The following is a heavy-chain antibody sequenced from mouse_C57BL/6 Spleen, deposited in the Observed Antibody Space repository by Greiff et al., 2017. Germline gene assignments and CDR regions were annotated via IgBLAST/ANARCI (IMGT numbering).Heavy chain of an antibody. CDR3: ARSRLDYYGSSYDFDY. V-gene: IGHV1-4*01. J-gene: IGHJ2*01. CDR2: INPSSGYT. Sequence: VQLQQSGAELARPGASVKMSCKASGYTFTSYTMHWVKQRPGQGLEWIGYINPSSGYTKYNQKFKDKATLTADKSSSTAYMQLSSLTSEDSAVYYCARSRLDYYGSSYDFDYWGQGTTLTVSS. D-gene: IGHD1-1*01. CDR1: GYTFTSYT.